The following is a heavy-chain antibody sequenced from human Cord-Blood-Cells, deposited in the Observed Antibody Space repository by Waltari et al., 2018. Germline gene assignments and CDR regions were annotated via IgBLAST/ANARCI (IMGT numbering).Heavy chain of an antibody. V-gene: IGHV3-53*04. Sequence: EVQLVESGGGLVQPGGSLRLSCADSGFTVSSTYMSWVRQAPGKGLEWVSVIYSGGSTYYADSVKGRFTSSRHNSKNTLYLQMNSLRAEDTAVYYCARDRVGWFDPWGQGTLVTVSS. CDR3: ARDRVGWFDP. CDR2: IYSGGST. CDR1: GFTVSSTY. J-gene: IGHJ5*02.